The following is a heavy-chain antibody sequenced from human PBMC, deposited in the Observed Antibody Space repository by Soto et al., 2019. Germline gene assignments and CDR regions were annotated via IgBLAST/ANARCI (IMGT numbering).Heavy chain of an antibody. CDR2: INQSGST. D-gene: IGHD6-19*01. J-gene: IGHJ4*02. V-gene: IGHV4-34*01. Sequence: SETLSLTCAVYGGSFSGYYWSWIRQPPGKGLEWIGEINQSGSTNYNPSLKSRVTISVDASKNQFSLKLTSVTAADTAVYYCATFRAVAGGYYFDFWGQGTLVTVSS. CDR1: GGSFSGYY. CDR3: ATFRAVAGGYYFDF.